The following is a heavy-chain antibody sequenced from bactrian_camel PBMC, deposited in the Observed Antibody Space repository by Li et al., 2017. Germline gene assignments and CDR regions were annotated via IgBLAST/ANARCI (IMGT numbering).Heavy chain of an antibody. J-gene: IGHJ4*01. Sequence: VQLVESGGGSVQAGGSLTLSCAASADAYSSYCLGWFRQAPGKEREGVASINLNDGNTYYADSVKGRFTISQDSTKKTLYLQMNSLEPEDTAMYYCAAARYVWGDFGEAWSRPGTYHHWGQGTQVTVS. D-gene: IGHD1*01. CDR3: AAARYVWGDFGEAWSRPGTYHH. V-gene: IGHV3S59*01. CDR1: ADAYSSYC. CDR2: INLNDGNT.